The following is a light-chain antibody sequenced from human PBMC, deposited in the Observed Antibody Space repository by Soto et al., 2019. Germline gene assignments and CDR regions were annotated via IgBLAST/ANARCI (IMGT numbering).Light chain of an antibody. CDR3: QQYGSSPPQT. V-gene: IGKV3-20*01. J-gene: IGKJ1*01. Sequence: EIVLTQSPGTLSLSPGERATLSCRASQSVSSSYLAWYQQKPGQAPRPLISGASSRDTGITDRLSGSGSGTDFTITISRLEPEDFAVYSCQQYGSSPPQTFGQGTKVEIK. CDR1: QSVSSSY. CDR2: GAS.